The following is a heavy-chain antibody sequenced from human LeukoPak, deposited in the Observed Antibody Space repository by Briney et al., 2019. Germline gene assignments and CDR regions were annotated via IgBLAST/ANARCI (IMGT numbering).Heavy chain of an antibody. CDR3: ARGQSGSYAYFDY. J-gene: IGHJ4*02. D-gene: IGHD1-26*01. V-gene: IGHV3-30-3*01. CDR2: ISYDGSNK. Sequence: GGSLRLSCAASGFTFSSYAMHWVRQAPGKGLEWVAVISYDGSNKYYADSVKGRFTIPRDNSKNTLYLQMNSLRAEDTAVYYCARGQSGSYAYFDYWGQGTLVTVSS. CDR1: GFTFSSYA.